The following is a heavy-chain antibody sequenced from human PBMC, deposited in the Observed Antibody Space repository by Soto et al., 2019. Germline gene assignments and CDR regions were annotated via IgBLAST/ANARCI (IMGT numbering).Heavy chain of an antibody. CDR1: GYSFTSCW. Sequence: GESLKISCKGSGYSFTSCWIGWVRQMPGKGLEWMGIIYPGDSDTRYSPSFQGQVTISADKSISTAYLQWSSLKASDTAMYYCARQEGDSSGWPGPYYFDYWGQGTLVTSPQ. CDR2: IYPGDSDT. J-gene: IGHJ4*02. D-gene: IGHD6-19*01. V-gene: IGHV5-51*01. CDR3: ARQEGDSSGWPGPYYFDY.